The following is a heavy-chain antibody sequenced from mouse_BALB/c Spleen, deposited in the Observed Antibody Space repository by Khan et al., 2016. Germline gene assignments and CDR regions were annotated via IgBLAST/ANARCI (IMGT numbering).Heavy chain of an antibody. D-gene: IGHD2-1*01. CDR3: ARSRRMGGNYRFDY. V-gene: IGHV1-4*01. J-gene: IGHJ2*01. CDR1: GYTFTSYT. Sequence: QVQLKESGAELARPGASVKMSCKASGYTFTSYTMHWVKQRPGQGLEWIGYINPSSGYTNYNQKFKDKATLTADKSSSTAYMQLSSLTSEDSAVYYCARSRRMGGNYRFDYWGQGTTLTVSS. CDR2: INPSSGYT.